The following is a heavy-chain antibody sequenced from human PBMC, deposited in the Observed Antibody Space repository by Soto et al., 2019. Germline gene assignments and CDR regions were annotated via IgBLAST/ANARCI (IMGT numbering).Heavy chain of an antibody. J-gene: IGHJ6*02. D-gene: IGHD2-8*02. V-gene: IGHV3-33*01. CDR3: ARFLWCSPYYSYGMDF. CDR2: IWYDGSSK. CDR1: GFSFSTHG. Sequence: GGSLRLSCAASGFSFSTHGMHWVRQAPGKGLEWVALIWYDGSSKNYGESVKGRFSISRDNSKNTLYLQMNSLRAEDTAVYHCARFLWCSPYYSYGMDFWGQGTSVPVSS.